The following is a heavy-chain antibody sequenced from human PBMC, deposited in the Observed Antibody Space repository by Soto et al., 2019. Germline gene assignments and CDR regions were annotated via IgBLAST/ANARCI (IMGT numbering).Heavy chain of an antibody. CDR3: ARVSTNIVLMVYAIPPFDP. V-gene: IGHV1-18*01. D-gene: IGHD2-8*01. J-gene: IGHJ5*02. CDR2: ISAYNGNT. CDR1: GYTFTSYG. Sequence: GASVKVSCKASGYTFTSYGISWVRQAPGQGLEWMGWISAYNGNTNYAQKLQGRVTMTTDTSTSTAYMELRSLRSDDTAVYYCARVSTNIVLMVYAIPPFDPWGQGTLVTVSS.